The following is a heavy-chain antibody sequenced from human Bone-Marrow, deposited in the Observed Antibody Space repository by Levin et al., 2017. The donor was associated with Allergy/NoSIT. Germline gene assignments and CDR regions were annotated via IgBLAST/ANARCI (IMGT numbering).Heavy chain of an antibody. CDR2: INPHDGAT. Sequence: VASVKVSCNTSGYTFTGYYLHWVRQAPGQGLEWMGRINPHDGATDYTERFQGRVTMTRDTSIRTAYMELTSLTSEDTAVYYCARGSDLYYAYDFWGQGTMVTVSS. J-gene: IGHJ3*01. V-gene: IGHV1-2*06. CDR3: ARGSDLYYAYDF. D-gene: IGHD2-15*01. CDR1: GYTFTGYY.